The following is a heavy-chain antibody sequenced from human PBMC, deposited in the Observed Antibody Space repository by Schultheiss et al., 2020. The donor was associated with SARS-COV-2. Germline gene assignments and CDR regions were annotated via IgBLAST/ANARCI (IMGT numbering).Heavy chain of an antibody. J-gene: IGHJ5*02. CDR3: ARARRRIGFDP. CDR1: GYSFTSYW. V-gene: IGHV5-51*01. Sequence: GGSLRLSCKGFGYSFTSYWIGWVRQMPGKGLEWMGIIYPGDSDTRYSPSFQGQVTISADKSISTAYLQWSSLKASDTAMYYCARARRRIGFDPWGQGTLVTVSS. D-gene: IGHD2/OR15-2a*01. CDR2: IYPGDSDT.